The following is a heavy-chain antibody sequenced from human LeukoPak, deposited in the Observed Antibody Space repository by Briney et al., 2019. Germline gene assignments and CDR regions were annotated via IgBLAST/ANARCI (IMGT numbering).Heavy chain of an antibody. CDR3: AREIPESYYFDY. D-gene: IGHD1-14*01. CDR1: GGTFSSYA. J-gene: IGHJ4*02. Sequence: SVKVSCKASGGTFSSYAISWVRQAPGQGLEWMGRIIPILGIANYAQKFQGRVTITADKSTSTAYMELSSLRSEDTAVYYCAREIPESYYFDYWGQGTLVTVSS. V-gene: IGHV1-69*04. CDR2: IIPILGIA.